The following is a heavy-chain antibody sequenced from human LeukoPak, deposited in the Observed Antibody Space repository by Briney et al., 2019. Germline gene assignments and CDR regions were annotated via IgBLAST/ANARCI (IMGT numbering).Heavy chain of an antibody. V-gene: IGHV4-38-2*02. J-gene: IGHJ5*02. CDR2: IYHSGST. D-gene: IGHD2-2*01. Sequence: NPSETLSLTCTVSGYSISSGYYWGWIRQPPGKGLEWIGSIYHSGSTYYNPSLSSRVTISRDTSKNHFSLELSSVTAADTAVYYCARLTVPLRFDPWGQGTLVTVSS. CDR3: ARLTVPLRFDP. CDR1: GYSISSGYY.